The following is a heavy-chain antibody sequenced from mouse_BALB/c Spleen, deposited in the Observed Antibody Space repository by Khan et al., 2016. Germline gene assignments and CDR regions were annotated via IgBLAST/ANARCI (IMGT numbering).Heavy chain of an antibody. CDR3: ARYRYYYGSSRYFDV. D-gene: IGHD1-1*01. V-gene: IGHV9-3-1*01. J-gene: IGHJ1*01. CDR2: INTYSGES. CDR1: GYTFTNYG. Sequence: QIQLVQSGPELKKPGKTVKISCKASGYTFTNYGMNWVKQAPGKGLKWMGWINTYSGESTYADDFKGRFVFSLETSAYTAYLQINNLKNEDTATYYCARYRYYYGSSRYFDVWGAETTVTVSS.